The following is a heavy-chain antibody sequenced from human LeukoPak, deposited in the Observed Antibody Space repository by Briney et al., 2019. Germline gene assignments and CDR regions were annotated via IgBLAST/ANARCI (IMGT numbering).Heavy chain of an antibody. J-gene: IGHJ1*01. CDR2: ISYDGSNK. CDR1: GFTFSSYG. Sequence: HPGGSLRLSCAASGFTFSSYGMHWVRQAPGKGLEWVAVISYDGSNKYYADSVKGRFTISRDNAQNSLYLQMNSLRAEDTAVYYCARRTPGYCSGGGCYAFQHWGQGTLVTVSS. V-gene: IGHV3-30*03. D-gene: IGHD2-15*01. CDR3: ARRTPGYCSGGGCYAFQH.